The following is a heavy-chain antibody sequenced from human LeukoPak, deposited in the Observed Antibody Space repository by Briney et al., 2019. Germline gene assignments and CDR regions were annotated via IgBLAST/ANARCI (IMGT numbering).Heavy chain of an antibody. CDR3: ARMALDGGDSIGFDS. D-gene: IGHD2-21*02. CDR1: GYTFTDYF. V-gene: IGHV1-2*06. CDR2: INPNIGDA. J-gene: IGHJ5*01. Sequence: GASVKVSCTASGYTFTDYFIHWVRQAPGQGLEWMGRINPNIGDASYAQKFQDRVTMTRDRSINTAYMELSRLTSDDTAVYYCARMALDGGDSIGFDSWGQGTLVTASS.